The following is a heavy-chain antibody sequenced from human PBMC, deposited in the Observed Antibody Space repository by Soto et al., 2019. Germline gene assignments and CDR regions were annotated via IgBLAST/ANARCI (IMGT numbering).Heavy chain of an antibody. J-gene: IGHJ6*02. V-gene: IGHV3-23*01. CDR1: GFTFSSYA. CDR3: AKGVVPDAMSYYYGMDV. CDR2: ISGSGGST. D-gene: IGHD2-2*01. Sequence: EVQLLESGGGLVQPGGSLRLSCAASGFTFSSYAMSWVRQAPGKGLEWVSAISGSGGSTYYADSVKGRFTISRDNSKNTLYLQMNSLRAEDTAVYYCAKGVVPDAMSYYYGMDVWGQGTTVTVSS.